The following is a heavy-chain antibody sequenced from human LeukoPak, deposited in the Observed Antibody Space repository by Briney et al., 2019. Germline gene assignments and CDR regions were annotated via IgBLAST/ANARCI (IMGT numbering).Heavy chain of an antibody. CDR3: AKGGSPGYNYNAFDM. V-gene: IGHV3-48*03. J-gene: IGHJ3*02. CDR2: ISSSGNIK. Sequence: PGGSLRLSCEASGLTFSIFEMNWVRLAPGKGLEGVSFISSSGNIKLYADSVRGRVTISRDNAKNSLYLHMSSLRAEDTAVYYCAKGGSPGYNYNAFDMWGQGTVVAV. D-gene: IGHD3-9*01. CDR1: GLTFSIFE.